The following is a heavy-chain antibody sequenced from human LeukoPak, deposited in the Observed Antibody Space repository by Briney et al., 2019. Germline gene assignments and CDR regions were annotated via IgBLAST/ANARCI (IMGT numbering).Heavy chain of an antibody. CDR3: ARDGSGWSVDY. V-gene: IGHV3-74*01. Sequence: PGGSLRLSCAACGFTLSSYWMHWVRQAPGRGLVWVSRINSDGSSTTYADSVKGRFTISRDNAENTLYLQMNSLRAEDTAVYFCARDGSGWSVDYWGQGILVTVSS. D-gene: IGHD6-19*01. J-gene: IGHJ4*02. CDR1: GFTLSSYW. CDR2: INSDGSST.